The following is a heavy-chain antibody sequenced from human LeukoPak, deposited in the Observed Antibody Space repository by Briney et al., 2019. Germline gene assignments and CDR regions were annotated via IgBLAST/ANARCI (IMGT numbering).Heavy chain of an antibody. Sequence: ASVKVSCKASGYTFTSHGISWVRQAPGQGLEWMGWISTYNGNTNYAQKLQGRVTMTTDTSTSTAYMELRSLRSDDTAVYYCARDGSGSYYNVGYYYYYMDVWGKGTTVTISS. CDR2: ISTYNGNT. CDR3: ARDGSGSYYNVGYYYYYMDV. D-gene: IGHD3-10*01. V-gene: IGHV1-18*01. CDR1: GYTFTSHG. J-gene: IGHJ6*03.